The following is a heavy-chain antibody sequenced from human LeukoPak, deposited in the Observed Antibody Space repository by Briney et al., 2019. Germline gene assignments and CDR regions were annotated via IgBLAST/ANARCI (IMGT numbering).Heavy chain of an antibody. J-gene: IGHJ6*03. V-gene: IGHV4-34*01. Sequence: SETLSLTCAVYGVSFSDYYWSWIRQPPGKGLEWIGEINHSGSTNYNPSLKSRVSISVDTSKNQFSLKLSSVTAADTAVYYCASSAGCSSTSCLRYMDVWGKGTTVTVSS. CDR3: ASSAGCSSTSCLRYMDV. D-gene: IGHD2-2*01. CDR1: GVSFSDYY. CDR2: INHSGST.